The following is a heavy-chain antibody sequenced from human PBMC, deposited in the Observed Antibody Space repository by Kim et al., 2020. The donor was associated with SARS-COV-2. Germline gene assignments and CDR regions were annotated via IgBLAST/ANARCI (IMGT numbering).Heavy chain of an antibody. V-gene: IGHV4-34*01. CDR2: FNHSGST. D-gene: IGHD3-10*01. CDR3: ARRDYYGSGSYWRHYYGMDV. Sequence: SETLSLTCAVYGGSFSGYYWSWIRQPPGKGLEWIGEFNHSGSTNYNPSLKSRVTISVDTSKNQFSLKLCSVTAADTAVYYCARRDYYGSGSYWRHYYGMDVWGQGTTVTVSS. J-gene: IGHJ6*02. CDR1: GGSFSGYY.